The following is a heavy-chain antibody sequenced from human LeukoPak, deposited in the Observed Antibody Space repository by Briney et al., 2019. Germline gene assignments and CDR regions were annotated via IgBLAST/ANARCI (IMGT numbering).Heavy chain of an antibody. J-gene: IGHJ4*02. V-gene: IGHV3-21*01. CDR3: ARVWTPGNSFDY. CDR2: ISTTTSY. Sequence: GGSLRLSCATSGFTFSNYSLNWVRQAPGKGLEWVSSISTTTSYYADSVKGRFSISRDNAKNSLYLLLISLRAEDTAVYYCARVWTPGNSFDYWGQGTLVTVSS. CDR1: GFTFSNYS. D-gene: IGHD2-2*01.